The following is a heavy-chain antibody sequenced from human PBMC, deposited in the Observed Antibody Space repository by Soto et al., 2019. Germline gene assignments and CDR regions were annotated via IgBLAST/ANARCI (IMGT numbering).Heavy chain of an antibody. D-gene: IGHD3-16*02. V-gene: IGHV4-39*01. J-gene: IGHJ4*02. CDR2: IYYSGST. Sequence: QLQLQESGPGLVKPSETLSLTCTVSGGSISSSSYYWGWIRQPPGKGLEWIGSIYYSGSTYYNPSLKSRVTISGDTSKNQFSLKLSSVTAADTAVYYCARTSPAGVWGSYRYYFDYWGQGTLVTVSS. CDR3: ARTSPAGVWGSYRYYFDY. CDR1: GGSISSSSYY.